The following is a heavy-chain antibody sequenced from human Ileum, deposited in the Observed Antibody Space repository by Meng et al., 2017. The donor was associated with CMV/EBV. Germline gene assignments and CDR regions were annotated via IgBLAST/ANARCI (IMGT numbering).Heavy chain of an antibody. CDR3: ARQEGGEKRRILEWENTFDI. J-gene: IGHJ3*02. Sequence: SETLSLTCTVSGGSISSSSYYWGWIRQPPGKGLEWIGSIYYSGSTYYNPSLKSRVTISADTSQNQFSLKMTSVTAADMAVYYCARQEGGEKRRILEWENTFDIWGQGTMVTVSS. CDR1: GGSISSSSYY. D-gene: IGHD3-3*01. V-gene: IGHV4-39*01. CDR2: IYYSGST.